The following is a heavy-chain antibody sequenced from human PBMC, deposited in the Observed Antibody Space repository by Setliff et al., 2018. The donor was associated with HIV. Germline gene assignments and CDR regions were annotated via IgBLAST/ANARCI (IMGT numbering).Heavy chain of an antibody. J-gene: IGHJ6*02. CDR1: GGSFRGYY. CDR2: INHSGST. CDR3: ATARDRIYYYYYGMDV. Sequence: SETLSLTCAVYGGSFRGYYWSWIRRTPGKGLEWIGEINHSGSTNFNPSLKSRVTISVDMSKNQFSLKLSSVTAADTAVYYCATARDRIYYYYYGMDVWGQGTTVSVSS. V-gene: IGHV4-34*01.